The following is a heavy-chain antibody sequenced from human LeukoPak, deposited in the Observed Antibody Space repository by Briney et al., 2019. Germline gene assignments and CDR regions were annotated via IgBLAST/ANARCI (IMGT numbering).Heavy chain of an antibody. CDR2: IYYSGST. D-gene: IGHD1-26*01. Sequence: SETLSLTCTVSGGSISSYYWSWIRQPPGKGLEWIGYIYYSGSTNYNPSLKSRVTISVDTSKNQFSLKLSSVTAADTAVYYCARVTYTGSYPNWFDYWGRGTLVTVSS. CDR1: GGSISSYY. V-gene: IGHV4-59*01. J-gene: IGHJ5*01. CDR3: ARVTYTGSYPNWFDY.